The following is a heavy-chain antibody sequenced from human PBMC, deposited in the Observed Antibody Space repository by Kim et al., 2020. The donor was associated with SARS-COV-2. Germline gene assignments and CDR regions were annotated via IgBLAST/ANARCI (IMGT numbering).Heavy chain of an antibody. D-gene: IGHD2-15*01. J-gene: IGHJ4*02. V-gene: IGHV4-34*01. Sequence: SETLSLTCAVYGGSFSGYYWSWIRQPPEKGLEWIGEINHSGSTNYNPPLKSRVPIPVDTSKNQFPLKLSFVTAADTAVYYCAGRPGFDYWGPGTLVPV. CDR1: GGSFSGYY. CDR2: INHSGST. CDR3: AGRPGFDY.